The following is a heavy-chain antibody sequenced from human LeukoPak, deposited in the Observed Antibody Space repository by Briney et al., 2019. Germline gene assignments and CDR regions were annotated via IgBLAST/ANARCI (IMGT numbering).Heavy chain of an antibody. Sequence: PSETLSLTCTVSGGSISSYFWSWIRQPPGKGLEWIGYISYNGRTTYNPSLKSRVIISVDTSKIQFSLNVISVTAADTAVDYCAGDAYRAATQFDPWGQGTLVTVSS. CDR3: AGDAYRAATQFDP. D-gene: IGHD1-26*01. CDR1: GGSISSYF. CDR2: ISYNGRT. J-gene: IGHJ5*02. V-gene: IGHV4-59*01.